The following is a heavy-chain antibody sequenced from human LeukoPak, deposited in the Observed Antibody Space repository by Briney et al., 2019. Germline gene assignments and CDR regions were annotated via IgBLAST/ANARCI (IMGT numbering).Heavy chain of an antibody. CDR1: GGSISSYC. V-gene: IGHV4-4*07. Sequence: SETLSLTCTVSGGSISSYCWSWIRQPAGKGLEWIGRIYTSGSTNYNPSLKSRVTMSVDTSKNQFSLKLSSVTAADTAVYYCASNIAAAGSEDDAFDIWGQGTMVTASS. CDR2: IYTSGST. CDR3: ASNIAAAGSEDDAFDI. D-gene: IGHD6-13*01. J-gene: IGHJ3*02.